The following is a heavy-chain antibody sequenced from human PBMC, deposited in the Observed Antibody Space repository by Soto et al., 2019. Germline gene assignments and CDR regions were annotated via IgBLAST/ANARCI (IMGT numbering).Heavy chain of an antibody. Sequence: EVYLVESGGGLVLPGGSLRLSCAASGFTLNSYWMSWVRQAPGKGLEWVANINQDGSDKYYVDSVEGRFTISRDNAKNSLILLMISLRVDDTAVYYCVREFGVVIGNHYYYYMDVWGKGTTVTVSS. CDR3: VREFGVVIGNHYYYYMDV. CDR2: INQDGSDK. CDR1: GFTLNSYW. D-gene: IGHD3-3*01. V-gene: IGHV3-7*01. J-gene: IGHJ6*03.